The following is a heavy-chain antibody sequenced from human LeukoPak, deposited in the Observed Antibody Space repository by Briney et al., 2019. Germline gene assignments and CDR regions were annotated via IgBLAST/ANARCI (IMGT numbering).Heavy chain of an antibody. D-gene: IGHD3-22*01. CDR1: GFTFSGSA. CDR2: IRSKANSYAT. J-gene: IGHJ4*02. CDR3: TRGPDYYDSSGLDY. V-gene: IGHV3-73*01. Sequence: GGSLRLSCAASGFTFSGSAMHWVRQASGKGLEWVGRIRSKANSYATAYAASVKGRFTISRDDSKNTAYLQMNSLKTEDTAVYYCTRGPDYYDSSGLDYWGQGTLVTVSS.